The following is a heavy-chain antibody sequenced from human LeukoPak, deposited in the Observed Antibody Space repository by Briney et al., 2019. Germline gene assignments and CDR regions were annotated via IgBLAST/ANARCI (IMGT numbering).Heavy chain of an antibody. CDR2: INHSGST. J-gene: IGHJ6*03. CDR1: GGSFSGYY. Sequence: SETLSLTCAVYGGSFSGYYWNWIRQPPGKGLEWSGEINHSGSTNYNPSLKSRVTISVDTSKNQFSLKLSSVTAADTAVYYCARVGRSGYYYYYYYMDVWGKGTTVTVSS. V-gene: IGHV4-34*01. CDR3: ARVGRSGYYYYYYYMDV. D-gene: IGHD3-3*01.